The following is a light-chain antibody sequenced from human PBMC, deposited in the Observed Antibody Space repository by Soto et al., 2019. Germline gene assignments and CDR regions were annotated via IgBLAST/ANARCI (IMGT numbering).Light chain of an antibody. V-gene: IGKV3-11*01. Sequence: EIVVTQSPGTLSVSPGERATLSCRASQSVSSNLAWYQQKPGQAPRLLISDTSNRATGIPARFSGSGSGTAFTLTISSLEPEDFAVYYCQQSSNWPPTFVPRT. J-gene: IGKJ3*01. CDR3: QQSSNWPPT. CDR2: DTS. CDR1: QSVSSN.